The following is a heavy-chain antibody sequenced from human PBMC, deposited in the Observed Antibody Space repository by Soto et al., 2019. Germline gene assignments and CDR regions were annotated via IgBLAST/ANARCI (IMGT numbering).Heavy chain of an antibody. D-gene: IGHD6-13*01. CDR3: AKDRIKGSTRGSSDY. J-gene: IGHJ4*02. Sequence: QVQLVESGGGVVQPGRSLRLSCAASGFTFSSYDMHWVRQAPGKGLEWVAVISYDGSNKYYADSVKGRFTISRDNSKNTLYLQMNSLRAEDTAVYYCAKDRIKGSTRGSSDYWGQGTLVTVSS. CDR2: ISYDGSNK. CDR1: GFTFSSYD. V-gene: IGHV3-30*18.